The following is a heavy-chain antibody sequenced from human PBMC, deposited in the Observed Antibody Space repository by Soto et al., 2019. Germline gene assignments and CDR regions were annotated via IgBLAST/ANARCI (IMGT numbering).Heavy chain of an antibody. Sequence: EVHLVESGGGLVQPGGSLRLSCAASGFTYSTYNMNWVRQAPGKGLEWVSFISRTGSAIYYGDSVRGRFTVSRDNDKSALFLQMDSLRVEDTAVYFCARDLGYRSNWHPGELDHCGQGNLVTVS. V-gene: IGHV3-48*01. D-gene: IGHD6-13*01. CDR2: ISRTGSAI. CDR1: GFTYSTYN. CDR3: ARDLGYRSNWHPGELDH. J-gene: IGHJ4*02.